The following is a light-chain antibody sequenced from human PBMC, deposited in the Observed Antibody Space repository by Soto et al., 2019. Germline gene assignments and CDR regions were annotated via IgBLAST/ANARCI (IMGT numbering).Light chain of an antibody. CDR2: DIR. J-gene: IGLJ1*01. V-gene: IGLV2-14*03. CDR3: SSYSSSSTRV. Sequence: QSALTQPASVSGSPGQSITISCTGTSSDVGGYKYVSWYQQHPGKAPKLMIYDIRNRPSGVSNRFSGSKSGNTASLTISGLQAEYEADYYCSSYSSSSTRVFGTGTKLTVL. CDR1: SSDVGGYKY.